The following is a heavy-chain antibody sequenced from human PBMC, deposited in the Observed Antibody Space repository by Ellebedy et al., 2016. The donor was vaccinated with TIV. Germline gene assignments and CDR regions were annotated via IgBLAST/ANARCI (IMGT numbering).Heavy chain of an antibody. CDR1: GYRFSTYW. V-gene: IGHV5-51*01. CDR3: ARPYCSGGSCYRDALDI. D-gene: IGHD2-15*01. Sequence: KVSCKGSGYRFSTYWIGWVRQMPGKGLEWMGIIRPRDSDTRYSPSFQGQVTISADKSISTAYLQWSSLKASDPAVYYCARPYCSGGSCYRDALDIWGQGTVVTVSS. J-gene: IGHJ3*02. CDR2: IRPRDSDT.